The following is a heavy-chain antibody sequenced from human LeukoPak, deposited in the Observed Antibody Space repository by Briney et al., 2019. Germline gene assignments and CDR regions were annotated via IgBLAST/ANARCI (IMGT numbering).Heavy chain of an antibody. D-gene: IGHD3-9*01. Sequence: GGSLRLSCAASGFTSSSYWMSWVRQAPGKGLEWVANIKQDGSEKYYVDSVKGRFTISRDNAKNSLYLQMNSLRAEDTAVYYCARGPIGGPAGYYDILTGRYYFDYWGQGTLVTVSS. J-gene: IGHJ4*02. CDR2: IKQDGSEK. CDR3: ARGPIGGPAGYYDILTGRYYFDY. V-gene: IGHV3-7*01. CDR1: GFTSSSYW.